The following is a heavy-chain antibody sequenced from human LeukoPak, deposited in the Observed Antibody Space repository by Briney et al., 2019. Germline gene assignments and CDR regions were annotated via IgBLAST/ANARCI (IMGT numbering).Heavy chain of an antibody. CDR2: IKPDGTEK. J-gene: IGHJ4*02. V-gene: IGHV3-7*04. CDR1: GFTFSYYW. CDR3: GRGMTTIDN. Sequence: GGSLRLSCEASGFTFSYYWMTWVRQAPGKGLEWVATIKPDGTEKYYMDSVKGRFTISRDNAKTSLYAQMNSLRAEDTAVYYCGRGMTTIDNWGQGTLVTVSS. D-gene: IGHD4-11*01.